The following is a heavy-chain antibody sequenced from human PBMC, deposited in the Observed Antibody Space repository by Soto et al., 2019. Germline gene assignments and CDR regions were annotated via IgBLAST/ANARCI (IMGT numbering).Heavy chain of an antibody. CDR1: GSTFSSYA. D-gene: IGHD6-19*01. CDR2: ISGSGGST. V-gene: IGHV3-23*01. CDR3: AKDGGYSSGWYRHFDY. J-gene: IGHJ4*02. Sequence: GGSLRLSCAASGSTFSSYAMSWVRQAPGKGLEWVSAISGSGGSTYYADSVKGRFTISRDNSKNTLYLQMNSLRAEDAAVYYCAKDGGYSSGWYRHFDYWGQGTLVTVSS.